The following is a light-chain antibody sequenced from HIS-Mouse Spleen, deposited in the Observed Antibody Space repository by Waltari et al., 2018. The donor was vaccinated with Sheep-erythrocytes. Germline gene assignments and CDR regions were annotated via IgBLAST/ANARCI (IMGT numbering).Light chain of an antibody. Sequence: QSALTQPASVSGSPAQSITISCTGTSSDVGVYNYFSWYQQHPGKAPKLMIYDVSNRPSGVSNRFSGSKSGSTASLTISGLQAEDEADYYCSSYTSSSTWVFGGGTKLTVL. CDR2: DVS. V-gene: IGLV2-14*03. CDR1: SSDVGVYNY. CDR3: SSYTSSSTWV. J-gene: IGLJ3*02.